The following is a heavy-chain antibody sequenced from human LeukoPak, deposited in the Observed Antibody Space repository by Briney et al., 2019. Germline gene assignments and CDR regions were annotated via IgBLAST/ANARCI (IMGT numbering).Heavy chain of an antibody. D-gene: IGHD2-2*01. CDR2: ISSSSSTI. CDR3: AREYCSSTSCLGPFDY. CDR1: GFTFSSYS. Sequence: GGSLRLSCAASGFTFSSYSMNWVRQAPGKGLEWVSYISSSSSTIYYADSVKGRFTISRDNAKNSLYLQMNSLRAEDTAVYYCAREYCSSTSCLGPFDYWGQGTLVTVSS. J-gene: IGHJ4*02. V-gene: IGHV3-48*01.